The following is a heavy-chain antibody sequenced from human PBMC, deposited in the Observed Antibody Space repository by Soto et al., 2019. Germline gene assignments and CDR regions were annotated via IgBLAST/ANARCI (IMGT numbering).Heavy chain of an antibody. CDR2: VHHSGNA. J-gene: IGHJ3*01. CDR3: AIVLPDVPVTPFGDVIIGYLNLDV. Sequence: PSETLSLTCGSSGDSVRSGYCDWIRQTPWKGLEWIGTVHHSGNAYYNPSLKSRVTISVDTSRNQFSLKLSSVTAADTALYYCAIVLPDVPVTPFGDVIIGYLNLDVWGQGTLVAVSS. D-gene: IGHD3-16*02. V-gene: IGHV4-38-2*01. CDR1: GDSVRSGY.